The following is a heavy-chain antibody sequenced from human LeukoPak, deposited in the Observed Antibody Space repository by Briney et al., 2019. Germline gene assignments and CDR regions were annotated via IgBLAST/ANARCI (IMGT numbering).Heavy chain of an antibody. CDR1: GFTFSSYA. V-gene: IGHV3-23*01. Sequence: GGSLRLSCAASGFTFSSYAMSWVRQAPGKGLEWVSAISGSGGSTYYADSVKGRFTISRDNSKNTLYLQMNSLRAEDTAVYYCAKDRSDCGGDCYSEGYDYWGQGTLVTASS. CDR2: ISGSGGST. J-gene: IGHJ4*02. D-gene: IGHD2-21*02. CDR3: AKDRSDCGGDCYSEGYDY.